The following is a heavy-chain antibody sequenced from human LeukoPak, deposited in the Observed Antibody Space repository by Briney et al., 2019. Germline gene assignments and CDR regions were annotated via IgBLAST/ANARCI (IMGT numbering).Heavy chain of an antibody. CDR2: IYYSGST. CDR1: GVSINSGGYY. Sequence: PSETLSLTCTVSGVSINSGGYYCNWIRQHPGKGLEWIGYIYYSGSTYYNPSLKSRITISLDTSKNQFSLYLTSVTAADTAVYYCANTSKWELMYDYWGQGTLVTVSS. J-gene: IGHJ4*02. D-gene: IGHD1-26*01. V-gene: IGHV4-31*03. CDR3: ANTSKWELMYDY.